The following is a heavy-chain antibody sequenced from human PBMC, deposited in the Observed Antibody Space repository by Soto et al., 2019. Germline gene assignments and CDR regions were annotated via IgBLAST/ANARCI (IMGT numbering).Heavy chain of an antibody. CDR2: ISGSGGST. Sequence: EVQLLESGGGLVQPGGSLRLSCAASGFTISSYAMSWVRQAPGKGLEWVSRISGSGGSTYYADSVKGRFTISRDNSKNTLYLQMSSLRAEDTAVYHCAKPMGLPYCSGGSCNYFDYWGQGILVTVSS. J-gene: IGHJ4*02. CDR3: AKPMGLPYCSGGSCNYFDY. D-gene: IGHD2-15*01. V-gene: IGHV3-23*01. CDR1: GFTISSYA.